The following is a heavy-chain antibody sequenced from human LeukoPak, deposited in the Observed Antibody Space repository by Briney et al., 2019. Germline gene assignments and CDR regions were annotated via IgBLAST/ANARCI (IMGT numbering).Heavy chain of an antibody. V-gene: IGHV4-59*01. J-gene: IGHJ4*02. Sequence: SETLSLTCTVSGGSISNYYWSWIRQPPGKGLEWIGYIYYSRSTNYNPSLKSRVTISVDTSTNQFSLNLTSVTTADTAVYYCARAPRGGYKACLDYWGQGTLVTVSS. D-gene: IGHD5-24*01. CDR1: GGSISNYY. CDR2: IYYSRST. CDR3: ARAPRGGYKACLDY.